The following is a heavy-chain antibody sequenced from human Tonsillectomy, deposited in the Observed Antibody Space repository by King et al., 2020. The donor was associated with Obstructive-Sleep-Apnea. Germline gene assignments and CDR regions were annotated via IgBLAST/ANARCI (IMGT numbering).Heavy chain of an antibody. V-gene: IGHV3-7*01. CDR2: IKQDGSEK. Sequence: QLVQSGGGLVQPGGSLRLSSAASGVTFSSYWMSWVRQAPGKGLEWVSNIKQDGSEKYYVDSVKDRFTISRDNAKTSLYLQMNSLRAEATAVYYCARMGGRYFDYWGQGTVVTVSS. D-gene: IGHD5-24*01. J-gene: IGHJ4*02. CDR3: ARMGGRYFDY. CDR1: GVTFSSYW.